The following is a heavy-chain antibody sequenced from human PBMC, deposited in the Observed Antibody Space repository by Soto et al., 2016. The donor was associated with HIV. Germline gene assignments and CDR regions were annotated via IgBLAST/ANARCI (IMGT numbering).Heavy chain of an antibody. CDR3: ARLGDYDFWSGYSSGNWFDP. V-gene: IGHV4-38-2*01. Sequence: QVQLQESGPGLVKPSETLSLTCAVSDYYISSGYYWGWIRQPPGKGLEWIGSIYHSGSTYYNPSLKSRVTISVDTSKNQFSLKLSSVTAADTAVYYCARLGDYDFWSGYSSGNWFDPWGQGPWSPSPQ. CDR2: IYHSGST. D-gene: IGHD3-3*01. CDR1: DYYISSGYY. J-gene: IGHJ5*02.